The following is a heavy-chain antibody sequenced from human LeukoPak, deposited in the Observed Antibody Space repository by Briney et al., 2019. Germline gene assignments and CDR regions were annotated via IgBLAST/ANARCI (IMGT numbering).Heavy chain of an antibody. Sequence: ASVKVSCKASGYTFTSYGISWVRQAPGQGLEWMGWISAYNGNTNYAQKLQGRVTMTTDTSTSTVYMELSSLRSEDTAVYYCARGAPRTKNNNYWGLFDPWGQGTLVTVSS. V-gene: IGHV1-18*01. CDR3: ARGAPRTKNNNYWGLFDP. CDR1: GYTFTSYG. D-gene: IGHD7-27*01. J-gene: IGHJ5*02. CDR2: ISAYNGNT.